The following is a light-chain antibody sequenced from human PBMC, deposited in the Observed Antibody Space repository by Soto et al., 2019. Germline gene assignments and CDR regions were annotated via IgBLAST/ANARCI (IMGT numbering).Light chain of an antibody. CDR2: DAS. CDR1: QSVSSY. J-gene: IGKJ1*01. Sequence: EIVLTQSPATLSLSPGERATLSCRASQSVSSYFAWYQQKPGQAPRLLIYDASNRATGIPARFSGSGSGTDFTLNISSLEPEDFAVYYCQQRSNWPLTFGQGTTVQIQ. CDR3: QQRSNWPLT. V-gene: IGKV3-11*01.